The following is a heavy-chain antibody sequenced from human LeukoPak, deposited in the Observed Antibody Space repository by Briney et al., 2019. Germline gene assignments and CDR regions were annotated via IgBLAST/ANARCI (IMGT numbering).Heavy chain of an antibody. CDR1: GFIFSRFS. V-gene: IGHV3-7*01. D-gene: IGHD5-12*01. Sequence: GGSLRLSCAASGFIFSRFSMSWVRQAPGKGLEWVANMKRDGSENYYVDSVKGRFTIFRDNSKNTLYLQMNSLRAEDTAVYYCAREAWGSGYDKPDYWGQGTLVTVSS. J-gene: IGHJ4*02. CDR2: MKRDGSEN. CDR3: AREAWGSGYDKPDY.